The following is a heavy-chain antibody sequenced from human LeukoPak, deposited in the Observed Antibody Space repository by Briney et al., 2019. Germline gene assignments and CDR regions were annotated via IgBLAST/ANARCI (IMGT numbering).Heavy chain of an antibody. CDR3: ARGPLAMTRGFDP. D-gene: IGHD4-11*01. CDR2: IYTSGST. Sequence: SEALSLTCTVSGGSINIYYWSWIRQPAGKGLEWIGRIYTSGSTNYNPSLKTRVTMSVDTSKNQFSLMLSSVTAADTAVYYCARGPLAMTRGFDPWGQGTLVTVSS. V-gene: IGHV4-4*07. CDR1: GGSINIYY. J-gene: IGHJ5*02.